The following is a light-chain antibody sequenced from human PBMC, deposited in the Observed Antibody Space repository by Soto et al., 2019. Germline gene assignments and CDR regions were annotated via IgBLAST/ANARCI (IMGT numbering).Light chain of an antibody. J-gene: IGKJ4*02. V-gene: IGKV3-20*01. CDR3: QQYGSLIT. Sequence: EIVLTQSPGTLSLSPGERATLSCRASQGVSSSYLAWYQRKPGQAPRLLIHGASTRAAGISDRFSGSGSGTDFTLTISRLEPEDFAVYYCQQYGSLITFGGGTKVDIK. CDR1: QGVSSSY. CDR2: GAS.